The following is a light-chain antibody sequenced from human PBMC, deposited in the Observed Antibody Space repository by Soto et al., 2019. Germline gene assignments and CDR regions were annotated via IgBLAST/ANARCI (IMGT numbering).Light chain of an antibody. J-gene: IGKJ5*01. CDR3: QKYNSAPSIT. Sequence: DIQMTQSPSSLSASVGDRVTITCRASQGISNYLAWYQQKPGKVPKLLIYAASTLQSGVPSRFSGSGSGTDFTLTISSLQPEDVPTYYCQKYNSAPSITFGQGTRLEIK. V-gene: IGKV1-27*01. CDR2: AAS. CDR1: QGISNY.